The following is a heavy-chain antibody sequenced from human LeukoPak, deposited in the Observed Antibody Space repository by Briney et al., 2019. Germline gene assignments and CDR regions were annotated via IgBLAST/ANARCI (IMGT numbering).Heavy chain of an antibody. CDR3: ARAEVDFEGDYYYMDA. CDR1: GFTFSSYW. D-gene: IGHD3-3*01. CDR2: IKQDGSEK. J-gene: IGHJ6*03. V-gene: IGHV3-7*01. Sequence: GGSLRLSCAASGFTFSSYWMSWVRQAPGKGLEWVANIKQDGSEKYYVDSVKGRFTISRDNAKNSLYLQMNSLRAEDTAVYYCARAEVDFEGDYYYMDAWGKGTTVTVSS.